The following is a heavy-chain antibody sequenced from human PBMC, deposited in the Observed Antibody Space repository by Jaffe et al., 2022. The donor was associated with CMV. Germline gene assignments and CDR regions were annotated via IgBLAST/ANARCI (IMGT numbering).Heavy chain of an antibody. Sequence: EVQLVESGGGLVKPGGSLRLSCAASGFTFSTYNMHWVRQAPGKGLEWVSSISSSSSYIHYADSVKGRFTISRDNAKNSLYLQMNSLRGEDTAVYYCASFGSSWYGSRRSRNYYHVMDVWGQGTAVTVSS. CDR2: ISSSSSYI. CDR3: ASFGSSWYGSRRSRNYYHVMDV. V-gene: IGHV3-21*01. J-gene: IGHJ6*02. CDR1: GFTFSTYN. D-gene: IGHD6-13*01.